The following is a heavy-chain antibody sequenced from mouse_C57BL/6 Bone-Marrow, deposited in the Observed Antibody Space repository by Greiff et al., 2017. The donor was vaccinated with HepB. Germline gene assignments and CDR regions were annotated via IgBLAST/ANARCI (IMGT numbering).Heavy chain of an antibody. Sequence: VKLQEPGAELVKPGASVKLSCKASGYTFTSYWMHWVKQRPGQGLEWIGMIHPNSGSTNYNEKFKSKATLTVDKSSSTAYMQLSSLTSEDSAVYYCARRHFAWFAYWGQGTLVTVSA. J-gene: IGHJ3*01. CDR1: GYTFTSYW. CDR3: ARRHFAWFAY. CDR2: IHPNSGST. V-gene: IGHV1-64*01.